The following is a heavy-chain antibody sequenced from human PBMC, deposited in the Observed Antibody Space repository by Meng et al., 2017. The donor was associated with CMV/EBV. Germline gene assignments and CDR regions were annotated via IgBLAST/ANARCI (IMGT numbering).Heavy chain of an antibody. D-gene: IGHD3-3*01. Sequence: SGPTLVKPTQTLTLTCTFSGFSLSTSGVGVGWIRQPPGKALEWLALIYWNDDKRYSPSLKRRLTITKDTSKNQVVLTMTNMDPVDTATYYCAHRRGVSWSGRAPDAFDIWGQGTMVTVSS. V-gene: IGHV2-5*01. CDR3: AHRRGVSWSGRAPDAFDI. CDR1: GFSLSTSGVG. CDR2: IYWNDDK. J-gene: IGHJ3*02.